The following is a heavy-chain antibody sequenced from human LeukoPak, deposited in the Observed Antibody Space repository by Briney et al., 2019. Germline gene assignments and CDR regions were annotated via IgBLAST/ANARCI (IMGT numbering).Heavy chain of an antibody. CDR3: ARGEGITIFGVGDFDY. CDR1: GYTFTSYY. Sequence: GASVKVSCKASGYTFTSYYMHWVRQAPGQGREWMGIINPSGGSTRYAQKFQGRVTMTRVTSTSTVYMELSSLRSEDTAVYYCARGEGITIFGVGDFDYWGQGTLVTVSS. J-gene: IGHJ4*02. V-gene: IGHV1-46*01. D-gene: IGHD3-3*01. CDR2: INPSGGST.